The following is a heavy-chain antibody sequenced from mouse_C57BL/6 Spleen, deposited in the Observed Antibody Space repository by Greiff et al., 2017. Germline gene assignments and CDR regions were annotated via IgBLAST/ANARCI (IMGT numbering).Heavy chain of an antibody. CDR3: ARERLGYKGAMDY. J-gene: IGHJ4*01. CDR1: GYTFTSYW. D-gene: IGHD1-3*01. V-gene: IGHV1-64*01. CDR2: IHPNSGST. Sequence: QVQLQQSGAELVKPGASVKLSCKASGYTFTSYWMHWVKQRPGQGLEWIGMIHPNSGSTNYNEKFKSKATLTVDKSSSTAYMQLSSLTSEDSAVYYCARERLGYKGAMDYWGQGTSVTVSS.